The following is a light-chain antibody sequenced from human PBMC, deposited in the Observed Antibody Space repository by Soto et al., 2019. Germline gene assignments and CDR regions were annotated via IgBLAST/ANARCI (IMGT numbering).Light chain of an antibody. CDR2: GAS. V-gene: IGKV3-15*01. J-gene: IGKJ5*01. CDR3: QQYNNWPPIP. Sequence: VLTQSPGTLSLSPWERSTRSFMSIQTVRNNYLAWYQQKPGQAPRLLIYGASTRATGITARFSGSGSGTEFTLTISSLQSEDFAVYYCQQYNNWPPIPFGQGARLENK. CDR1: QTVRNN.